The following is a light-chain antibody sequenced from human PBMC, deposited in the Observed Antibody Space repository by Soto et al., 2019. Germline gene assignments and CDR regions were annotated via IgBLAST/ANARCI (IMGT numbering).Light chain of an antibody. CDR3: QSYDSSTVV. CDR1: SGSIASNY. CDR2: EDN. V-gene: IGLV6-57*04. Sequence: NFMLTQPHSVSESPGKTVTISCTRSSGSIASNYVQWYQQRPGSAPTTVIYEDNQRPSGVPDRFSGSIDSSSNSASLTIAVLTTEDEADYFCQSYDSSTVVFGGGTKLTVL. J-gene: IGLJ2*01.